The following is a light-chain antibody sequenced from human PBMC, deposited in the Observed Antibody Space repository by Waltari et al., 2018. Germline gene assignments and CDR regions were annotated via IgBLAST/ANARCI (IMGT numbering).Light chain of an antibody. CDR2: KGI. CDR1: SRSVSITSY. V-gene: IGLV8-61*01. Sequence: QTVVTQEPSLSVSPGGTVTLTCALSSRSVSITSYPPWYPQTPGQPPRTLVYKGISRSSGVPDRFSGSILGNTAALTITGAQADDESDYYCSMYMGSGVWVFGGGTKLTVL. J-gene: IGLJ3*02. CDR3: SMYMGSGVWV.